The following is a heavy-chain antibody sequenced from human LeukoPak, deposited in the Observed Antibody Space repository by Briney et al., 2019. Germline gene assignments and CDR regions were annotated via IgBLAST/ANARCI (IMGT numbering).Heavy chain of an antibody. CDR1: GYTFTNYY. D-gene: IGHD5-18*01. CDR2: INPSDGRT. J-gene: IGHJ4*02. V-gene: IGHV1-46*01. CDR3: AREIGPRQLHLWASAFDY. Sequence: GASVKVSCKASGYTFTNYYMHWVRQAPGQGLEWMGIINPSDGRTSYGQKFQGGVTMTRDTSTSTVYMELSSLRSEDTAVYYCAREIGPRQLHLWASAFDYWGQGTLVTVSS.